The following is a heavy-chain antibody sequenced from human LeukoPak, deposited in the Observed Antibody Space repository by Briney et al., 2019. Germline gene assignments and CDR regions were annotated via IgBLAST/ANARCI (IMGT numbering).Heavy chain of an antibody. CDR2: INQDGSEM. CDR3: ATDGAGFDT. Sequence: PGGSLRLSCEASGFTFSNYWMTWVRQAPGKGPEWVANINQDGSEMNYGDSVKGRFTISRDNAKKSLYLEMTNLRAEGTAVYYCATDGAGFDTWGQGVLVTVSS. J-gene: IGHJ5*02. CDR1: GFTFSNYW. V-gene: IGHV3-7*03.